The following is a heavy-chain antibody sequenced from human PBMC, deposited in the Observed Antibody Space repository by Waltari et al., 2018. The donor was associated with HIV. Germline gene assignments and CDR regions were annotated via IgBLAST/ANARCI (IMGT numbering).Heavy chain of an antibody. CDR1: GFSVTATF. V-gene: IGHV3-53*01. Sequence: ESGGGLAQPGKSLRLSCAASGFSVTATFMGWIRQAPGKGLEWVSVIYTGGNILYADSVRGRFTISRDSSRNTLDLQMDNLRDEDTAVYYCARGGPGGSQPFDHWGQGTLVTVSS. D-gene: IGHD2-15*01. CDR2: IYTGGNI. J-gene: IGHJ4*02. CDR3: ARGGPGGSQPFDH.